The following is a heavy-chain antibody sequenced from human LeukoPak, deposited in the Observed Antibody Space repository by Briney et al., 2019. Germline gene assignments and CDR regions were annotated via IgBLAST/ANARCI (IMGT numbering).Heavy chain of an antibody. CDR3: AKDGGYYDSSGYYQFDY. CDR1: GFTFSSYA. J-gene: IGHJ4*02. Sequence: PGGSLRLSCAASGFTFSSYAMSWVRQAPGKGLEWVSAISGSGGSTYYADSVKGRFTISIDNSKNTLYLQMNSLRAEDTAVYYCAKDGGYYDSSGYYQFDYWGQGTLVTVSS. D-gene: IGHD3-22*01. V-gene: IGHV3-23*01. CDR2: ISGSGGST.